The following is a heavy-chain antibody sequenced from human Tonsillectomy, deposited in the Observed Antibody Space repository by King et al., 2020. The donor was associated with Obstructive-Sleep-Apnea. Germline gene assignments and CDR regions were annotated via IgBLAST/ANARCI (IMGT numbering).Heavy chain of an antibody. J-gene: IGHJ5*02. CDR3: PPPRAHRSSP. CDR1: GFTFSRNG. Sequence: VQLVESGGGVVQPGRSLRLSSAASGFTFSRNGMHWVRQASGNGLEWVAVIWYDGSNKYYADSVKGRFTISRDNPKNTLYPQMNSLRAEDTAVYYCPPPRAHRSSPWR. CDR2: IWYDGSNK. V-gene: IGHV3-33*01.